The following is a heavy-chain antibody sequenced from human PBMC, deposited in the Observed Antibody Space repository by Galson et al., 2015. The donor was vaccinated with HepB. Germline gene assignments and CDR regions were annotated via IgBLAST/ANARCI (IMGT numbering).Heavy chain of an antibody. V-gene: IGHV3-21*01. Sequence: SLRLSCAASGFTFSNYNMNWVRQAPGKGLEWVSSISSNSNYIFYADSLKGRFTISRDNARNSLYLQMNSLRAEDTAVYYCAREEGYSDSSGYFPDWGQGTLVTVSS. CDR2: ISSNSNYI. CDR1: GFTFSNYN. J-gene: IGHJ4*02. D-gene: IGHD3-22*01. CDR3: AREEGYSDSSGYFPD.